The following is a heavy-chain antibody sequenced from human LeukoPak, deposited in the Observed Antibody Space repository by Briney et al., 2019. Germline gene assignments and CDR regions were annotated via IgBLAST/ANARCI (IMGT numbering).Heavy chain of an antibody. Sequence: PGGSLRLSCAASGFTFSDYYMSSSGDTIFYADSVKDRFTISRDNAKNSLYLQMNSLRAEDTAVYYCARSVGIYGSGYSFDYWGQGTLVTVSS. CDR1: GFTFSDYY. D-gene: IGHD3-10*01. CDR2: SSGDTI. CDR3: ARSVGIYGSGYSFDY. V-gene: IGHV3-69-1*02. J-gene: IGHJ4*02.